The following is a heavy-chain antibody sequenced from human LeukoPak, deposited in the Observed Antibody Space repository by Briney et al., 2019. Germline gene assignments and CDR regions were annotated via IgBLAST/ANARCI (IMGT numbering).Heavy chain of an antibody. J-gene: IGHJ4*02. D-gene: IGHD3-16*01. Sequence: GGSLRLSCAASGFTFSSYAMHWVRQAPGKGLEWVAVISYDGSNKYYADSVKGRFTISRDNTKNTLYLQMNSLRAEDMALYYCAKDLGGPADYWGQGTLVTVSS. CDR2: ISYDGSNK. CDR3: AKDLGGPADY. CDR1: GFTFSSYA. V-gene: IGHV3-30-3*02.